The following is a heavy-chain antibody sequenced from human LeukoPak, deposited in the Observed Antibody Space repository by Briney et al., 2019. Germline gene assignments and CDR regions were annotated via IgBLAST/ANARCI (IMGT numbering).Heavy chain of an antibody. D-gene: IGHD4-11*01. Sequence: SSETLSLTCTVSGGSISSYYWSWIRQPPGKGLEWIGYIYYSGSTNYNPSLKSRVTISVDTSKNQFSLKLSSVTAADTAVYYCARHWDYSNSDFDYWGQGTLVTVSS. V-gene: IGHV4-59*08. CDR2: IYYSGST. CDR1: GGSISSYY. J-gene: IGHJ4*02. CDR3: ARHWDYSNSDFDY.